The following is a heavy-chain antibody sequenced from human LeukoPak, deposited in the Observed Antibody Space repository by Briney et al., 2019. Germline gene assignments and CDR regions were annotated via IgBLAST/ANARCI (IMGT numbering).Heavy chain of an antibody. V-gene: IGHV3-53*01. J-gene: IGHJ4*02. D-gene: IGHD6-13*01. CDR3: ARRRPSSWSFGY. Sequence: PGGSLRLSCAASGFTVSTNYMSWVRQAPGKGLEWVSIIYSGGSTYYADSVKGRFTISRDNSKNTLYLQMNSLRAEDTAVYYCARRRPSSWSFGYWGQGTLVTVSS. CDR1: GFTVSTNY. CDR2: IYSGGST.